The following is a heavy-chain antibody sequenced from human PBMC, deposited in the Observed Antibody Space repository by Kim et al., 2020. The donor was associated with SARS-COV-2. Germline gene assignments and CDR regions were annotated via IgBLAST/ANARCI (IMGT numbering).Heavy chain of an antibody. V-gene: IGHV4-39*01. D-gene: IGHD3-9*01. CDR2: IYYSGST. CDR3: ARPGLWYYDILTGAGYGMDV. CDR1: GGSISSSSYY. J-gene: IGHJ6*02. Sequence: SETLSLTCTVSGGSISSSSYYWGWIRQPPGKGLEWIGSIYYSGSTYYNPSLKSRVTISVDTSKNQFSLKLSSVTAADTAVYYCARPGLWYYDILTGAGYGMDVWGQGTTVTVSS.